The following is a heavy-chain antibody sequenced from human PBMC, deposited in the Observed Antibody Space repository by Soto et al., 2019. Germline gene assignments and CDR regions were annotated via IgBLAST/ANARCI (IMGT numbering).Heavy chain of an antibody. CDR3: ARCDILTGYHFDY. D-gene: IGHD3-9*01. CDR2: INAGNGNT. Sequence: ASVKVSCKASGYTFTSYAMHWVRQAPGQRLEWMGWINAGNGNTKYSQKFQGRVTMTTDTSTSTAYMELRSPRSDDTAVYYCARCDILTGYHFDYWGQGTLVTVSS. V-gene: IGHV1-3*01. CDR1: GYTFTSYA. J-gene: IGHJ4*02.